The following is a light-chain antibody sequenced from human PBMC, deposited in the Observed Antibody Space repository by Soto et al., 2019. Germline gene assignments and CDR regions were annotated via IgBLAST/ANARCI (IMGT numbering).Light chain of an antibody. CDR1: QSVNNN. CDR3: QQYNKWPLT. V-gene: IGKV3-15*01. CDR2: SAS. Sequence: EIVMTQSPVTLSVSPGERATLSCTASQSVNNNVAWYRQKPGHTPRLLIYSASIGATGTPARSSGTGSGSDFTLTISRPQCEDFAVYYCQQYNKWPLTFGPGTKV. J-gene: IGKJ3*01.